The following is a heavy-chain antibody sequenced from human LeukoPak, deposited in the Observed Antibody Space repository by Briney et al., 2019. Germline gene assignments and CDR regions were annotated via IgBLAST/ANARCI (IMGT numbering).Heavy chain of an antibody. D-gene: IGHD5-18*01. Sequence: GGSLRLSCAASGFTFSSYSMNWVRQAPGKGLEWVSSISSSSSYTYYADSVKGRFTISRDNAKNSLYLQMNSLRAEDTAVYYCARKSDTAFDYWGQGTLVTVSS. V-gene: IGHV3-21*01. CDR3: ARKSDTAFDY. CDR2: ISSSSSYT. J-gene: IGHJ4*02. CDR1: GFTFSSYS.